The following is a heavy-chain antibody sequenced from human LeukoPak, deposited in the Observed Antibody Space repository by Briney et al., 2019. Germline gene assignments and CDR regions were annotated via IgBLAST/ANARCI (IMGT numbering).Heavy chain of an antibody. CDR3: ARHGTYYDILTGYHPLNWFDP. J-gene: IGHJ5*02. Sequence: SETLSLTCTVSGGSISSYYGSWIRQPPGKGLEWIGYIYYSGSTNYNPSLKSRVTISVDTSKNQFSLKLSSVTAADTAVYYCARHGTYYDILTGYHPLNWFDPWGQGTLVTVSS. V-gene: IGHV4-59*08. CDR2: IYYSGST. CDR1: GGSISSYY. D-gene: IGHD3-9*01.